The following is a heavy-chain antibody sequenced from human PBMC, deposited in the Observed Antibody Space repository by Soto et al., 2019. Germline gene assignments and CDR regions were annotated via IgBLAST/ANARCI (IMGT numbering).Heavy chain of an antibody. D-gene: IGHD1-20*01. CDR2: IIPIFGTA. J-gene: IGHJ6*02. Sequence: QVQLVQSGAEVKKPGSSVKVSCKASGGTFSSYAISWVRQAPGQGLEWMGGIIPIFGTANYAQKFQGRVTITAXXXTXXAYMELSSLRSEDTAVYYCARSITGTVRYYYGMDVWGQGTTVTVSS. V-gene: IGHV1-69*12. CDR3: ARSITGTVRYYYGMDV. CDR1: GGTFSSYA.